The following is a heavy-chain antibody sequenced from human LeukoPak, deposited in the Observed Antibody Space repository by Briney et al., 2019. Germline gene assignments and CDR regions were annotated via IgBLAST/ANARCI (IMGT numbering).Heavy chain of an antibody. CDR3: ARDIGGYDSKKFDY. Sequence: PGGCLRLSCAASGFTFSDYYMSWIRQAPGKGLEWVSYISSSSSYTNYADSVKGRFTISRDNVKKSVYLQMNSLRAEDTAVYYCARDIGGYDSKKFDYWGQGTLVTVSS. V-gene: IGHV3-11*05. CDR1: GFTFSDYY. J-gene: IGHJ4*02. CDR2: ISSSSSYT. D-gene: IGHD5-12*01.